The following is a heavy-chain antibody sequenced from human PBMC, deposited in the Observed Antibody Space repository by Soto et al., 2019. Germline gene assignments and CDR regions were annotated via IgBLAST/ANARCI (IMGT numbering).Heavy chain of an antibody. D-gene: IGHD3-10*01. Sequence: EVQLVESGGGLVQPGGSLRLSCVASGFTFSDYYMSWVRQAPGKGLEWVSAISGSGGSTYYADSVKGRFTISRDNSKNTLYLQMNSLRAEDTAVYYCAKVAGGFDAFDIWGQGTMVTVSS. J-gene: IGHJ3*02. CDR2: ISGSGGST. CDR3: AKVAGGFDAFDI. CDR1: GFTFSDYY. V-gene: IGHV3-23*04.